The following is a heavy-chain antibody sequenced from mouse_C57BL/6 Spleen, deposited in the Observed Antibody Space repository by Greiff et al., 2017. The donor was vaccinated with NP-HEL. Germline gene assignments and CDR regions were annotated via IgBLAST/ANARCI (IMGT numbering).Heavy chain of an antibody. J-gene: IGHJ3*01. V-gene: IGHV1-22*01. CDR2: INPNNGGT. CDR1: GYTFTDYN. Sequence: EVQLQQSGPELVKPGASVKMSCKASGYTFTDYNMHWVKQSHGKSLEWIGYINPNNGGTSYIQKFKGKATLTVNKSSSTAYMELRSLTSEDSAVYYCANSKGAWFAYWGQGTLVTVSA. CDR3: ANSKGAWFAY. D-gene: IGHD2-5*01.